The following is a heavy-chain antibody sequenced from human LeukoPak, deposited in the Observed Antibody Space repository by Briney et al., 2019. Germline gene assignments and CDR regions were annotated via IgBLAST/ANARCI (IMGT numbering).Heavy chain of an antibody. CDR3: ARARSSYDYGDAFDI. D-gene: IGHD5-18*01. V-gene: IGHV3-73*01. CDR1: GFTFSGSA. J-gene: IGHJ3*02. Sequence: GGSLRLSCAASGFTFSGSAMHWVRQASGKGLEWVGRIRGEANSYATVYTASVKGRFTISRDDSKNTAYLQMNSLGAEDTAVYYCARARSSYDYGDAFDIWGQGTMVTVSS. CDR2: IRGEANSYAT.